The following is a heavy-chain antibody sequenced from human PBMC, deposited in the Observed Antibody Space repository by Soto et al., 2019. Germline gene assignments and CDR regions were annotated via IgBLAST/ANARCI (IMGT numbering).Heavy chain of an antibody. CDR1: GYSIGGGYY. J-gene: IGHJ6*02. CDR3: ARTFDYYGMDV. V-gene: IGHV4-38-2*01. Sequence: SETLSLTCAVSGYSIGGGYYWAWIRQSPGKGLEWIGSIYHAGSVYYNPSLNGRVALSMDTSKNHFSLKLTSVTAADTAVYYCARTFDYYGMDVWGPGTTVTVSS. CDR2: IYHAGSV.